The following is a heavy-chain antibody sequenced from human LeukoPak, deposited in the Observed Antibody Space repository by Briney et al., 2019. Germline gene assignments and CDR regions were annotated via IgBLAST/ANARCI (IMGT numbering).Heavy chain of an antibody. J-gene: IGHJ5*02. CDR1: GFTFSDYY. CDR3: ARDRSGYSGYDTAWFDP. Sequence: PGGSLRLSCAASGFTFSDYYMSWIRQAPGKGLEWVSYISSSSYTNYADSVKGRFTISRDNAKNSLYLQMNSLRAEDTAVYYCARDRSGYSGYDTAWFDPWGQGTLVTVSS. V-gene: IGHV3-11*06. D-gene: IGHD5-12*01. CDR2: ISSSSYT.